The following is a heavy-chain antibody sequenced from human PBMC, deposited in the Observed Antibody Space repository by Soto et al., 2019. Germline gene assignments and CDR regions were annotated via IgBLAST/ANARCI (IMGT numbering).Heavy chain of an antibody. CDR2: IYYSGST. CDR1: GGSISSSSYY. V-gene: IGHV4-39*07. J-gene: IGHJ4*02. CDR3: ARDKITGLFDY. D-gene: IGHD2-8*02. Sequence: KPSETLSLTCTVSGGSISSSSYYWGWIRQPPGKGLEWIGSIYYSGSTYYNPSFKSRVTISVDRSKNQFSLKLSSVTAADTAVYYCARDKITGLFDYWGQGTLVTVSS.